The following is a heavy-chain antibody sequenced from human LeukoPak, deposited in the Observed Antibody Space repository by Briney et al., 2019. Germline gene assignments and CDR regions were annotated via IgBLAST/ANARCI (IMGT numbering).Heavy chain of an antibody. D-gene: IGHD1-26*01. Sequence: SETLSLTCTVSGGSIGSYYWSWIRQPPGKGLDWIGYIYYSGSTNYNPSLKSRVTILVDTSKNQFSLKLSSVTAADTAVYYCARHPLGSQDWYFDLWGRGTLVTVSS. CDR2: IYYSGST. J-gene: IGHJ2*01. V-gene: IGHV4-59*08. CDR3: ARHPLGSQDWYFDL. CDR1: GGSIGSYY.